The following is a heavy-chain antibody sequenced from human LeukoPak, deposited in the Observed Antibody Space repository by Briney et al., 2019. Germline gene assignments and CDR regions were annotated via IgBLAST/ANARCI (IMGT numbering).Heavy chain of an antibody. D-gene: IGHD6-13*01. CDR1: GFTFSFYA. V-gene: IGHV3-23*01. Sequence: GGSLRLSCAASGFTFSFYAMSWVRQTPGKGLEWVSSISSSGDISYYTDPVRGRFTISRDNSKNTLYLQMNSLRAEDTAVYYCAKDKKGIAAAGIPDYWGQGTLVTVSS. J-gene: IGHJ4*02. CDR2: ISSSGDIS. CDR3: AKDKKGIAAAGIPDY.